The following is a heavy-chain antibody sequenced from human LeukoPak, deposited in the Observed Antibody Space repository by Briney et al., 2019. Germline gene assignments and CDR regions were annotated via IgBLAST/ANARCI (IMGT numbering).Heavy chain of an antibody. J-gene: IGHJ4*02. CDR1: GGTFSSYA. CDR2: IIPILGIA. CDR3: ARDQYYYDSSGYYSPFDY. Sequence: SVKVSCKASGGTFSSYAIGWVRQAPGQGLEWMGRIIPILGIANYAQKFQGRVTITADKSTSTAYMELSSLRSEDTAVYYCARDQYYYDSSGYYSPFDYWGQGTLVTISS. D-gene: IGHD3-22*01. V-gene: IGHV1-69*04.